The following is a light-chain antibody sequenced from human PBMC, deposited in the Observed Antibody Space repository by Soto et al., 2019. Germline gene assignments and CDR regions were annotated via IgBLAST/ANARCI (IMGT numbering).Light chain of an antibody. CDR3: QQYTSWPRT. CDR1: QSVGNN. V-gene: IGKV3-15*01. CDR2: GAS. J-gene: IGKJ1*01. Sequence: EVLLTQSPATLSVSPGERASLSCRASQSVGNNLAWYRQKPGQAPRLLVYGASTRATGVPARFSGSGSGTEFTLIISSLQSEDFAVYYWQQYTSWPRTFSQGTKVDI.